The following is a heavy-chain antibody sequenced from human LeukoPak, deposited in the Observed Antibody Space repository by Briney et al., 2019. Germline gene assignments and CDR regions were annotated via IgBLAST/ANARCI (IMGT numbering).Heavy chain of an antibody. CDR1: GGSTNSGSYY. D-gene: IGHD6-6*01. CDR3: ARFSSSAFDI. CDR2: IYTSGST. V-gene: IGHV4-61*02. Sequence: SETLSLTCTVSGGSTNSGSYYWSWIRQPAGKGLEWIGRIYTSGSTNYNPSLKSRVTISVDTSKNQFSLKLSSVTAADTAVYYCARFSSSAFDIWGQETMVTVSS. J-gene: IGHJ3*02.